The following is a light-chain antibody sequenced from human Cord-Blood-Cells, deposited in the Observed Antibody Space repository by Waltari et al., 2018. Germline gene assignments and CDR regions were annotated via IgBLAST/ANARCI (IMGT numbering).Light chain of an antibody. CDR1: SSNIGAGYD. J-gene: IGLJ2*01. Sequence: QSVLTQPTSVSGAPGQRVTISCTGSSSNIGAGYDVHWYQQLPGTAPKPLIYGNSNRPSGVPDRFSGSKSGTSASLAITGLQAEDEADYYCQSYDSSLSGSVFGGGTKLTVL. CDR3: QSYDSSLSGSV. V-gene: IGLV1-40*01. CDR2: GNS.